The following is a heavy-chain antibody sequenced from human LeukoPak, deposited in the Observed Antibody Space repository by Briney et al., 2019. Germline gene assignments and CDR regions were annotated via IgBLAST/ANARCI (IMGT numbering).Heavy chain of an antibody. Sequence: PGGSLRLSCAASGFTFSSYAMSWLRQAPGKGLEWVSAISGSGGSTYYADSVKGRFTISRDNSKNTLYLQMNSLRAEDTAVYYCAKDRPGSGYPAPFDYWGQGTLVTVSS. J-gene: IGHJ4*02. CDR1: GFTFSSYA. CDR3: AKDRPGSGYPAPFDY. V-gene: IGHV3-23*01. D-gene: IGHD3-22*01. CDR2: ISGSGGST.